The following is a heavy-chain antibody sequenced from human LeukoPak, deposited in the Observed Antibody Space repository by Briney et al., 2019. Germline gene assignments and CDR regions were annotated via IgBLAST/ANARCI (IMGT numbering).Heavy chain of an antibody. D-gene: IGHD1-14*01. Sequence: ASVKVSCKASGYTFTSYGISWVRQAPGQGLEWMGWISAYNGNTNYAQKLQGRVTMTTDTSTSTAYMELRSLRSDDTAVYYCARVGAGTTRDYYYGMDVWGQGTTVTVSS. CDR1: GYTFTSYG. J-gene: IGHJ6*02. CDR3: ARVGAGTTRDYYYGMDV. CDR2: ISAYNGNT. V-gene: IGHV1-18*01.